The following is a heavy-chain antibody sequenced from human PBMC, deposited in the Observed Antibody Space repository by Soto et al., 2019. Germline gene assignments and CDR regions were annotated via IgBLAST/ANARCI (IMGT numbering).Heavy chain of an antibody. D-gene: IGHD5-12*01. CDR3: ASDFGGYSGCDSFFDY. CDR1: GGSISSGDYY. V-gene: IGHV4-30-4*01. Sequence: SETLSLTCTVSGGSISSGDYYWSWIRQPPGKGLEWIGYIYYSGSTYYNPSLKSRVAISVDTSKNQFSLKLSSVTAADTAVYYCASDFGGYSGCDSFFDYWGPVTMVTVYS. J-gene: IGHJ4*02. CDR2: IYYSGST.